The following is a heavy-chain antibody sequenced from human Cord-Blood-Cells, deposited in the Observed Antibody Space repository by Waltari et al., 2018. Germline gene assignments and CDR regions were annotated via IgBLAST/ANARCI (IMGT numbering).Heavy chain of an antibody. CDR1: GSSISSYY. V-gene: IGHV4-59*08. CDR2: IYYSGST. D-gene: IGHD6-13*01. CDR3: ARSAGYSSSWYYFDY. J-gene: IGHJ4*02. Sequence: QVQLQESAPGLVKPSETLSLTCTVAGSSISSYYCSWIRQPPGKRLEWIGYIYYSGSTNYNPSLKSRVTISVDTSKKQFSLKLSSVTAEDTAVYYCARSAGYSSSWYYFDYWGQGTLVTVSS.